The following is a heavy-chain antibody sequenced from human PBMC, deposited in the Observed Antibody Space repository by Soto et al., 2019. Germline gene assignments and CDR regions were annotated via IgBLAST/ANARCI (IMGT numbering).Heavy chain of an antibody. Sequence: PSETLSLTCTVSGGSISSSNYYWGWIRQPPGKGLEWIGYIYNTGSTYYNPSLKSRVTISVDTSKNQFSLKLNSVTAADTAVYYCARDLWGYCGADCYPLDVWGQGTTVTVS. J-gene: IGHJ6*02. CDR2: IYNTGST. CDR3: ARDLWGYCGADCYPLDV. V-gene: IGHV4-61*01. D-gene: IGHD2-21*02. CDR1: GGSISSSNYY.